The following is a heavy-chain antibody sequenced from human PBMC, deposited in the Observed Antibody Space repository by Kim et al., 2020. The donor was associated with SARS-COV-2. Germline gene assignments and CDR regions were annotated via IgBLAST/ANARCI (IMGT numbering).Heavy chain of an antibody. CDR3: VKRFISGWNYFDG. Sequence: GGSLRLSCSASGISFSSYPMHWVRQAPGKGLEYVSAINGNGDKTFYADSVKGRFTISRDNSKNTLYLQMSSLRPEDTAVYYCVKRFISGWNYFDGWGQGTLVTVSS. J-gene: IGHJ4*02. D-gene: IGHD6-19*01. CDR1: GISFSSYP. V-gene: IGHV3-64D*06. CDR2: INGNGDKT.